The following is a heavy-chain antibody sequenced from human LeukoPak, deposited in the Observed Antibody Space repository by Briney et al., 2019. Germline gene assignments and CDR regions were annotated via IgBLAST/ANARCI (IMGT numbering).Heavy chain of an antibody. Sequence: PGGSLGLSCKGSGYIFSSYWIGWARQMPGKGLEWMGIIYPGGSDTRYSPPFQGQVTISADKSISTAYVQWNSLRASDTAMYYCARHQYYYDTRAYYIDYWGQGTLVTVSS. CDR2: IYPGGSDT. CDR1: GYIFSSYW. V-gene: IGHV5-51*01. CDR3: ARHQYYYDTRAYYIDY. D-gene: IGHD3-22*01. J-gene: IGHJ4*02.